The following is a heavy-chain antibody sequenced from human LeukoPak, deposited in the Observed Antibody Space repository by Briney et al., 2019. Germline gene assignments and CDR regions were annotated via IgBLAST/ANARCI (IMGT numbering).Heavy chain of an antibody. D-gene: IGHD6-13*01. CDR3: ARGTNSSSWYVDY. CDR1: GFTFRNYG. J-gene: IGHJ4*02. V-gene: IGHV3-30*02. Sequence: TGGSLRLSCAASGFTFRNYGMHWVRQAPGKGLEWVAFIRFDGSNKYYADSVKGRFTISRDNPKNTLYLQMNSLRAEDTAVYYCARGTNSSSWYVDYWGQGTLVTVSS. CDR2: IRFDGSNK.